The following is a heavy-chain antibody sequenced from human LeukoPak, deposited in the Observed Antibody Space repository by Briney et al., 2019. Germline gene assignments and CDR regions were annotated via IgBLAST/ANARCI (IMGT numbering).Heavy chain of an antibody. Sequence: GGSLRLSCAASGFTVSSNYMSWVRQAPGKGLEWVSVIYSGGSTYYADSVKGRFTISRDNSKNTLYLQMNSLRAEDTAVYYCAKKSSSSWYLEQDYWGQGTLVTVSS. CDR1: GFTVSSNY. D-gene: IGHD6-13*01. V-gene: IGHV3-53*01. CDR3: AKKSSSSWYLEQDY. CDR2: IYSGGST. J-gene: IGHJ4*02.